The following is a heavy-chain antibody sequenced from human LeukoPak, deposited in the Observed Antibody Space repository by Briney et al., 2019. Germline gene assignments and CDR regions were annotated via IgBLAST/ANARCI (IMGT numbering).Heavy chain of an antibody. CDR3: ARDMTYYDSSGYSFDY. Sequence: ASVKVSCKASGYTFTGYYMHWVRQAPGQGLEWMGWINPNSGGTNYAQEFQGRVTMTRDTSISTAYMELSRLRSDDTAVYYCARDMTYYDSSGYSFDYWGQGTLVTVSS. D-gene: IGHD3-22*01. V-gene: IGHV1-2*02. CDR1: GYTFTGYY. CDR2: INPNSGGT. J-gene: IGHJ4*02.